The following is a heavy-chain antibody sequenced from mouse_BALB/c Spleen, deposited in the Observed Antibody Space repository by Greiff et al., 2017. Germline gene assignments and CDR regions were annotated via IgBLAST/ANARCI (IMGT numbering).Heavy chain of an antibody. J-gene: IGHJ3*01. CDR2: IYYSGTI. Sequence: EVQLQQSGPGLVKPSQTVSLTCTVTGISITTGNYRWSWIRQFPGNKLEWIGYIYYSGTITYNPSLTSRTTITRDTSKNQFFLEMNSLTAEDTATYYCARLQSAWFAYWGQGTLVTVSA. CDR1: GISITTGNYR. V-gene: IGHV3-5*02. CDR3: ARLQSAWFAY.